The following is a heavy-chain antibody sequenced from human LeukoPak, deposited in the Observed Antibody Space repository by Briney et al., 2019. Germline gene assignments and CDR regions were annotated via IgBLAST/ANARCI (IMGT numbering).Heavy chain of an antibody. Sequence: PGGSLRLSCAASGFTVSSNYMSWVRQAPGKGLEWVSVIYGGGSTYYADSVKGRFTISRDNSKNTLYLQMNSLRAEDTAVYYCARDTGYCSGGSCYSDPPYYYYGMDVWGQGTTVTVSS. D-gene: IGHD2-15*01. CDR1: GFTVSSNY. CDR3: ARDTGYCSGGSCYSDPPYYYYGMDV. CDR2: IYGGGST. V-gene: IGHV3-53*01. J-gene: IGHJ6*02.